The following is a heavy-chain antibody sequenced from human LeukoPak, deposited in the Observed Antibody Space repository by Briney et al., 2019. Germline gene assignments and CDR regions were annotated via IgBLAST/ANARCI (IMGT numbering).Heavy chain of an antibody. V-gene: IGHV3-7*01. CDR1: GFTFSSYW. J-gene: IGHJ5*02. D-gene: IGHD3-16*01. CDR2: IIQDGSEK. CDR3: ATDSFSFGDLNPGP. Sequence: PGGSLRLSCAASGFTFSSYWMSWVRHAPGKGLEWVANIIQDGSEKYYVDSVRGRFTISRDNAKSSLYLQMTNLRAEDTAVYYCATDSFSFGDLNPGPWGQGTLVTVSS.